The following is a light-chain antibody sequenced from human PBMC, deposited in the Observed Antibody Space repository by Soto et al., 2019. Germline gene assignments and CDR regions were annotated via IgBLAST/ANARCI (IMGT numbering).Light chain of an antibody. J-gene: IGLJ3*02. CDR3: QSYDTRLSGSV. Sequence: QSVLTQPPSVSGAPGQRVTISCTGTSSNIGAGYDVIWYQQLPGTAPKLLIFGNNSRSSGVPDRFSASKSGTSASLAVAGLQAEDEADYHCQSYDTRLSGSVFGGGTKLPVL. V-gene: IGLV1-40*01. CDR2: GNN. CDR1: SSNIGAGYD.